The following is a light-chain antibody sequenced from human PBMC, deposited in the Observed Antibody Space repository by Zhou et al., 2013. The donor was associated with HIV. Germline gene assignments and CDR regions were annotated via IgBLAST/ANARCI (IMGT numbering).Light chain of an antibody. CDR1: SSDVGSYNL. Sequence: QSALTQPPSASGSPGQSITISCTGTSSDVGSYNLVSWYQQHPGKAPKLMIYEVSKRPSGISSRFYASKSGNTASLTISGLQAEDESDYYCSSYTSSDTWVFGGGTRLTVL. J-gene: IGLJ3*02. V-gene: IGLV2-14*02. CDR3: SSYTSSDTWV. CDR2: EVS.